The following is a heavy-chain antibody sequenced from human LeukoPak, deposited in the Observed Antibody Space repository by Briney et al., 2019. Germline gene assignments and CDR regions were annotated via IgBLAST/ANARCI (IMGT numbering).Heavy chain of an antibody. D-gene: IGHD2/OR15-2a*01. V-gene: IGHV4-39*01. CDR3: AKIVPEANDI. Sequence: PSETLSLTCTVSGGSISSSSYYWGWIRQPPGKGLEWIGSIYYSGSTYYNPSLKSRVTISVDTSKNQFSLKLSSVTAADTAVYYCAKIVPEANDIWGQGTMVTVSS. J-gene: IGHJ3*02. CDR2: IYYSGST. CDR1: GGSISSSSYY.